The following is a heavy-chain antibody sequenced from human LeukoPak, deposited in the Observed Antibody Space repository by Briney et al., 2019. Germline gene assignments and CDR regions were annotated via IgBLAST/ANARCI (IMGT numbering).Heavy chain of an antibody. V-gene: IGHV4-34*01. Sequence: SETLSLTCAVYGGSFSGYYWSWIRQPPGKGLEWIGEINHSGSTNYNPSLKSRVTISVDTSKNQFSLKLSSVTAADTAVYYCARAPGELPENWGQGTLVTVSS. J-gene: IGHJ4*02. CDR1: GGSFSGYY. D-gene: IGHD1-26*01. CDR2: INHSGST. CDR3: ARAPGELPEN.